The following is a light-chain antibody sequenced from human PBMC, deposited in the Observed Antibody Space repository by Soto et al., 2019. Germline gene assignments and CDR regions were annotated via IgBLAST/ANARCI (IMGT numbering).Light chain of an antibody. CDR1: NSDVGAYSY. CDR3: AAWDDSLSGVV. CDR2: DVG. Sequence: QSALTQPASVSGSPGQSITISCTGTNSDVGAYSYVSWYQQYPGKAPKLLIYDVGARPSGISDRFSGSKSGTSASLAISGLRSEDEADYYCAAWDDSLSGVVFGGGTKLTVL. V-gene: IGLV2-14*03. J-gene: IGLJ2*01.